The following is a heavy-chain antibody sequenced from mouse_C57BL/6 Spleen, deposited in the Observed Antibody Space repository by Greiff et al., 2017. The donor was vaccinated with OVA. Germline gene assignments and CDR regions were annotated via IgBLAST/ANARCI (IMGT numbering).Heavy chain of an antibody. D-gene: IGHD2-5*01. J-gene: IGHJ1*03. CDR3: AREGHYSNYDWYFDV. CDR1: GFTFSSYT. Sequence: EVKVVESGGGLVKPGGSLKLSCAASGFTFSSYTMSWVRQTPEKRLEWVATISGGGGNTYYPDSVKGRFTISRDNAKNTLYLQMSSLRSEDTALYYCAREGHYSNYDWYFDVWGTGTTVTVSS. V-gene: IGHV5-9*01. CDR2: ISGGGGNT.